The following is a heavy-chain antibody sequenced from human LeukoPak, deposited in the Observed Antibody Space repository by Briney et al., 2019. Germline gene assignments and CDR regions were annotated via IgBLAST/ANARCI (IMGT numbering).Heavy chain of an antibody. J-gene: IGHJ4*02. V-gene: IGHV3-30*02. CDR3: AKDHVVPAAMGLYLDY. CDR2: IRYDGSNK. CDR1: GFTFSSYS. D-gene: IGHD2-2*01. Sequence: PGGSLRLSCAASGFTFSSYSMNWVRRAPGKGLEWVAFIRYDGSNKYYADSVKGRFTISRDNSKNTLYLQMNSLRAEDTAVYYCAKDHVVPAAMGLYLDYWGQGTLVTVSS.